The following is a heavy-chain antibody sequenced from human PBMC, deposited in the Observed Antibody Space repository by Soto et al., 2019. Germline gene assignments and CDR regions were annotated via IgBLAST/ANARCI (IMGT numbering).Heavy chain of an antibody. J-gene: IGHJ6*02. Sequence: GASLTLSCKASGGTFSRAAISWVRQAPGHGLEWMRGIIPIFGTANYAQKFQGRVTITADKSTSTAYMELSSLRSEDTAVYYCARSRDFIXVVPAAPWGGYYYGMDVWGQGTTVTVSS. V-gene: IGHV1-69*06. CDR1: GGTFSRAA. CDR2: IIPIFGTA. CDR3: ARSRDFIXVVPAAPWGGYYYGMDV. D-gene: IGHD2-2*01.